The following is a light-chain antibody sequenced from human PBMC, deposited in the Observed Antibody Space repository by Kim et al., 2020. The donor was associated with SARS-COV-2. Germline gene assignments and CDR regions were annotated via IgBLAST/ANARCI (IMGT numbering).Light chain of an antibody. Sequence: EIVMTQSPATLSVSPGETATLSCRASQSVSSSYLAWYQQKPGQAPRLLIYGTSTRATGIPARFSGSGSGTEFTLTISSLQSEDFAVYYCQHYNNWPLTFGGGTKVDIK. CDR2: GTS. J-gene: IGKJ4*01. V-gene: IGKV3-15*01. CDR1: QSVSSSY. CDR3: QHYNNWPLT.